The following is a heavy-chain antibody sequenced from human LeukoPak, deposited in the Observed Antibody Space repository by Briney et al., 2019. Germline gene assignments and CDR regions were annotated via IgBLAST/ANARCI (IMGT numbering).Heavy chain of an antibody. CDR2: IYYSGST. CDR1: GGSISSGDYY. V-gene: IGHV4-61*08. CDR3: ARSTFGGVTDY. J-gene: IGHJ4*02. D-gene: IGHD3-16*01. Sequence: KSSETLSLTCTVSGGSISSGDYYWSWIRQPPGKGLEWIGYIYYSGSTNYNPSLKSRVTISVDTSKNQFSLKLSSVAAADTAVYYCARSTFGGVTDYWGQGTLVTVSS.